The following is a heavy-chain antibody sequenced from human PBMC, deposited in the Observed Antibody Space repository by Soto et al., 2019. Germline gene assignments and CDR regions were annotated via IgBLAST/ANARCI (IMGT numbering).Heavy chain of an antibody. CDR2: IYYSGST. Sequence: SETLSLTCTVSGGSISSGGYYWSWIRQHPGKGLEWIGYIYYSGSTYYNPSLKSRVTISVDTSKNQFSLKLSSVTAADTAVYYCARDRAPQDLDLLSYYAYYAMDVWGQGTTVTL. V-gene: IGHV4-31*03. J-gene: IGHJ6*02. D-gene: IGHD3-10*01. CDR1: GGSISSGGYY. CDR3: ARDRAPQDLDLLSYYAYYAMDV.